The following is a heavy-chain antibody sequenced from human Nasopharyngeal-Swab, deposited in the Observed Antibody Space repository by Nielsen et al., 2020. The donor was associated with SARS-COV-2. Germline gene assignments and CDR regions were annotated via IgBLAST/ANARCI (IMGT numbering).Heavy chain of an antibody. CDR3: ARDRAADYYYGMDV. CDR2: MNPNSGNT. D-gene: IGHD6-13*01. V-gene: IGHV1-8*01. Sequence: ASVKVSCKASGYTFTSYDINWVRQATGQGLEWMGWMNPNSGNTGYAQKFQGRVTMTRNTSISTAYMELRSLRSDDTAVYYCARDRAADYYYGMDVWGQGTTVTVSS. CDR1: GYTFTSYD. J-gene: IGHJ6*02.